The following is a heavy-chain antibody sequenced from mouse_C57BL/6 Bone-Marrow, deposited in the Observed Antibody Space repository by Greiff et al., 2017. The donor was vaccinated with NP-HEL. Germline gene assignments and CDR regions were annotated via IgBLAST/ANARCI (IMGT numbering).Heavy chain of an antibody. Sequence: EVKLQQSVAELVRPGASVKLSCTASGFNIKNTYMHWVKQRPEQGLEWIGRIDPANGNTKYAPKFQGKATITADTSSNTAYLQLSSLTSEDTAIYYCASLYYYGSSPWFAYWGQGTLVTVSA. J-gene: IGHJ3*01. D-gene: IGHD1-1*01. CDR3: ASLYYYGSSPWFAY. CDR1: GFNIKNTY. V-gene: IGHV14-3*01. CDR2: IDPANGNT.